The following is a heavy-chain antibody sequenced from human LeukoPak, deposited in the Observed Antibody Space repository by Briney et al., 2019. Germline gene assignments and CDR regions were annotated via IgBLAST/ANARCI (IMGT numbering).Heavy chain of an antibody. Sequence: SVKVSCKASGDTFISYAISWVRQAPGQGLEWMGGIIPIFGTANYAQKFQGRVTITADESTSTAYMELSSLRSEDTAVYYCARDIRWLPSSWGQGTLVTVSS. J-gene: IGHJ5*02. CDR2: IIPIFGTA. CDR3: ARDIRWLPSS. D-gene: IGHD4-17*01. CDR1: GDTFISYA. V-gene: IGHV1-69*13.